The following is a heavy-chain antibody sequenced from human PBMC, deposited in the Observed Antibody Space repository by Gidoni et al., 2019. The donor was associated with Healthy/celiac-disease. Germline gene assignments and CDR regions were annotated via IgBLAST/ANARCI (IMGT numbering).Heavy chain of an antibody. CDR2: ISGDGGST. J-gene: IGHJ4*02. CDR1: GFTFDDYA. Sequence: EVQLVESGGGVVQPGGSLRLSCAASGFTFDDYAMHWVRQAPGKGLEWVSLISGDGGSTYYADSVKGRFTISRDNSKNSPYLQMNSLRTEDTALYYCAKDIKGDGYNYGGDYWGQGTLVTVSS. D-gene: IGHD5-12*01. V-gene: IGHV3-43*02. CDR3: AKDIKGDGYNYGGDY.